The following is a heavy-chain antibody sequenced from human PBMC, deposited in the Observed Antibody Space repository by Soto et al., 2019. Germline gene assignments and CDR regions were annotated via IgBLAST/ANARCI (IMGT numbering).Heavy chain of an antibody. J-gene: IGHJ5*02. D-gene: IGHD6-13*01. CDR3: ARERSAAGTGWFDP. CDR2: MNPNSGNT. Sequence: QVQLVQSGAEVKKPGASVKVSCKASGYTFTSYDINWVRQATVQGLEWMGWMNPNSGNTGYAQKFQGRVTMTRNTSISTAYMELSSLRSEDTAVYYCARERSAAGTGWFDPWGQGTLVTVSS. CDR1: GYTFTSYD. V-gene: IGHV1-8*01.